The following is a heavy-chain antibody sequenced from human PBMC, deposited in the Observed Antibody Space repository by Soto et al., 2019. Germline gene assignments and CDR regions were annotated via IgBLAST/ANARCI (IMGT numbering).Heavy chain of an antibody. CDR2: MDYSGST. V-gene: IGHV4-31*03. J-gene: IGHJ1*01. Sequence: QVQLQESGPGLVKPSQTLSLTCTVSGGSISSGGYYWSWIRQHPGKGLEWIGYMDYSGSTYYNPSLKRRVIISVDTSKNKFSLKMSSVTAADTAVYYCARDFMEGGYSYFQHWGQGTLVIVSS. CDR3: ARDFMEGGYSYFQH. CDR1: GGSISSGGYY. D-gene: IGHD3-3*01.